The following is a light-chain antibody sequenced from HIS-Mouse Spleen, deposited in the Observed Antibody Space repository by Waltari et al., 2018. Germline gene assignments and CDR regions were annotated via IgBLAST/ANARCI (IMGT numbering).Light chain of an antibody. CDR3: QVWDSSSVV. Sequence: SYVLTQPPSVSVAPGKTARITCGGNNIGSKSVHWYQQKPGQAPVLVVYDDSDRPSGNPGRFSGSNSGNTATLTISRVEAGDEADYYCQVWDSSSVVFGGGTKLTVL. J-gene: IGLJ2*01. CDR2: DDS. CDR1: NIGSKS. V-gene: IGLV3-21*03.